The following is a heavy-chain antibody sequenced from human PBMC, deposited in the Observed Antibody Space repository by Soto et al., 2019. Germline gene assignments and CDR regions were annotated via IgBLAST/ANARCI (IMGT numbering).Heavy chain of an antibody. CDR1: GGSFSGYY. Sequence: TLSLTCAVYGGSFSGYYWSWIRQPPGKGLEWIGEINHSGSTNYNPSLKSRVTISVDTSKNQFSLKLSSVTAADTAVYYCARTGYDFWSGYYLYYYYGMDVWGQGSTVTVS. CDR3: ARTGYDFWSGYYLYYYYGMDV. CDR2: INHSGST. V-gene: IGHV4-34*01. D-gene: IGHD3-3*01. J-gene: IGHJ6*02.